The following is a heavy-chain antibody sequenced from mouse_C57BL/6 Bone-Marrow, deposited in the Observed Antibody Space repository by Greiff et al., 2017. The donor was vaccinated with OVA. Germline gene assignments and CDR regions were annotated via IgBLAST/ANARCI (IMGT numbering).Heavy chain of an antibody. CDR2: IDPETGGT. CDR3: TRGDYDGSRGPYFDV. Sequence: VQLVESGAELVRPGASVTLSCKASGYTFTDYEMHWVKQTPVHGLEWIGAIDPETGGTAYNQKFKGKAILTADKSSSTAYMELRSLTSEDSAVYYCTRGDYDGSRGPYFDVWGTGTTVTVSS. D-gene: IGHD1-1*01. CDR1: GYTFTDYE. J-gene: IGHJ1*03. V-gene: IGHV1-15*01.